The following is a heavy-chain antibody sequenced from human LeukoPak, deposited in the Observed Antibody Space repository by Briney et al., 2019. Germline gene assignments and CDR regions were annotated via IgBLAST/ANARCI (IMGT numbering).Heavy chain of an antibody. D-gene: IGHD2-15*01. V-gene: IGHV4-38-2*02. CDR1: GYSISSGYY. Sequence: SETLSLTCTVSGYSISSGYYWSWIRQPPGKGLEWIGSIYHSGSTYYNPSLKSRVTISVDTSKNQFSLKLSSVTAADTAVYYCARVGSLGSIRYYDYWGQGTLVTVSS. CDR3: ARVGSLGSIRYYDY. CDR2: IYHSGST. J-gene: IGHJ4*02.